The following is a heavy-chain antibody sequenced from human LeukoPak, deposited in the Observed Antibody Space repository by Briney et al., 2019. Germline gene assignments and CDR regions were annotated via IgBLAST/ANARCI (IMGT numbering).Heavy chain of an antibody. V-gene: IGHV1-69*01. CDR2: IIPIFGTA. CDR3: ARGLIVVVPAAIYYYYYYGMDV. Sequence: ASVKVSCKASGGTFSSYAISWVRQAPGQGLEWMGGIIPIFGTANYAQKFQGGVTITADESTSTAYMELSSLRSEDTAVYHCARGLIVVVPAAIYYYYYYGMDVWGQGTTVTVSS. J-gene: IGHJ6*02. D-gene: IGHD2-2*01. CDR1: GGTFSSYA.